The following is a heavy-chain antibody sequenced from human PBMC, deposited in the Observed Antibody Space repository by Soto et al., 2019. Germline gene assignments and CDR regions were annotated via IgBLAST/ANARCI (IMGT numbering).Heavy chain of an antibody. D-gene: IGHD6-6*01. Sequence: PXGALRLSCAASGFTFSSYSMNWVRQAPGKGLDWVSSISSSSSYIYYADSVKGRFTISRDNAKNSLYLQMNSLRAEDTAVYYCARDRGGLVYSSSSGYYGMDVWGQGTTVTVSS. V-gene: IGHV3-21*01. CDR2: ISSSSSYI. CDR1: GFTFSSYS. CDR3: ARDRGGLVYSSSSGYYGMDV. J-gene: IGHJ6*02.